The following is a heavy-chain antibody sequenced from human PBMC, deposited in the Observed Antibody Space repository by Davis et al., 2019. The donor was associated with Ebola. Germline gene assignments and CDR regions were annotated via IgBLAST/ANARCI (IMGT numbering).Heavy chain of an antibody. V-gene: IGHV4-61*05. CDR1: GGSISSSSYY. J-gene: IGHJ4*02. D-gene: IGHD6-6*01. CDR3: ARQSSSSWGDY. Sequence: GSLRLSCTVSGGSISSSSYYWGWIRQPPGKGLEWIGYIYYSGSTNYNPSLKSRVTLSVETSKNHFSLKLSSVTAADTAVYYCARQSSSSWGDYWGQGTLVTVSS. CDR2: IYYSGST.